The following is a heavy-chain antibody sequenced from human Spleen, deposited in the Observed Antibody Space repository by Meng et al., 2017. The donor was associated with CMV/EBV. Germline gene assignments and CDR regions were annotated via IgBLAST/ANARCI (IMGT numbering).Heavy chain of an antibody. CDR1: GITFSNDW. CDR3: TTFARGY. J-gene: IGHJ4*02. D-gene: IGHD3-3*01. Sequence: GGSLRLSCAASGITFSNDWMNWVRQAPGKDLEWVGHIKNKNDGGTTDYAAPVRGRFTISRDDSRNTLYLQMNSLKTEDTAVYYCTTFARGYWGQGTLVTVSS. CDR2: IKNKNDGGTT. V-gene: IGHV3-15*01.